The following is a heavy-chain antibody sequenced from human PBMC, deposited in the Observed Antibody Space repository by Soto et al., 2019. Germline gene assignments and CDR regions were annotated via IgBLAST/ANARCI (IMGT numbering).Heavy chain of an antibody. Sequence: SETLSLTCTVSGGSISSSSYYWGWIRQPPGKGLEWIGSIYYSGSTYYNPSLKSRVTISVDTSKNQFSLKLSSVTAADTAVYYCARHYGYYYGSGSFYFDYWGQGTLVTVSS. CDR1: GGSISSSSYY. V-gene: IGHV4-39*01. CDR2: IYYSGST. CDR3: ARHYGYYYGSGSFYFDY. D-gene: IGHD3-10*01. J-gene: IGHJ4*02.